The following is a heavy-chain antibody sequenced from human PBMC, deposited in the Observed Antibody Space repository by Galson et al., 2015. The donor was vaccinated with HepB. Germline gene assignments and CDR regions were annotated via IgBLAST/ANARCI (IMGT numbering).Heavy chain of an antibody. CDR1: GFTFSSYW. Sequence: SLRLSCAASGFTFSSYWMHWVRQAPGKGLVWVSRINSDGSSTSYADSVKGRFTISRDNAKNTLYLQMNSLRAEDTAVYYCANSGYYDSSGYYYGDYFDYWGQGTLVTVSS. CDR3: ANSGYYDSSGYYYGDYFDY. CDR2: INSDGSST. D-gene: IGHD3-22*01. J-gene: IGHJ4*02. V-gene: IGHV3-74*01.